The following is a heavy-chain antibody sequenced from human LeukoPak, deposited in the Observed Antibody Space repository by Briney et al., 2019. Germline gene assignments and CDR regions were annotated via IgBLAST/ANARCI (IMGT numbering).Heavy chain of an antibody. Sequence: GGSLRLSCAVSEFIVSINYMTWVRQAPGKGLEWVSLIYSRGDTKYADSVKGRFTISRDNAKNSLYLQMNSLRAEDTAVYYCAGEMATTSLDAFDYWGQGTLVTVSS. J-gene: IGHJ4*02. CDR3: AGEMATTSLDAFDY. CDR2: IYSRGDT. CDR1: EFIVSINY. V-gene: IGHV3-53*01. D-gene: IGHD5-24*01.